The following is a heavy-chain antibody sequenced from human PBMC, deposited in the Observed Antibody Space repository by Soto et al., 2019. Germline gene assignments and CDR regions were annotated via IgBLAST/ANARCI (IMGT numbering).Heavy chain of an antibody. D-gene: IGHD2-2*01. Sequence: GGSLRLSCAASGFTFSGYAMHWVRQAPGKGLEWVAVISYDGSNKYFADSVKGRFTISRDNSKNTLYLQMNSLRAEDTAVYHCARGGGGVPADKFDYWGQ. CDR3: ARGGGGVPADKFDY. J-gene: IGHJ4*02. CDR2: ISYDGSNK. V-gene: IGHV3-30-3*01. CDR1: GFTFSGYA.